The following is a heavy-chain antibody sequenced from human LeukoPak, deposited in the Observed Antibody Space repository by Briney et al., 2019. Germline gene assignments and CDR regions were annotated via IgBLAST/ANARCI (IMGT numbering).Heavy chain of an antibody. CDR3: ARGLWGITGTTPYFDY. CDR1: GGSISSYD. J-gene: IGHJ4*02. V-gene: IGHV4-59*01. Sequence: SETLSLTCTVSGGSISSYDWSWIRQPPGKGLEWIGYIYYSGSTNYNPSLKSRVTISVDTSKNQFSLKLSSVTAADTAVYYCARGLWGITGTTPYFDYWGQASLVTVSS. D-gene: IGHD1-7*01. CDR2: IYYSGST.